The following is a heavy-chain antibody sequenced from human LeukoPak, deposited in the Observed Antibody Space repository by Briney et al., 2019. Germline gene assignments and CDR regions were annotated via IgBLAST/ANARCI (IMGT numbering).Heavy chain of an antibody. Sequence: GGSLRLSCAASGFTFSSYAMSWVRQAPGKGLEWVSAISGSGGSTYYADSVKGRFTISRDNSKNTLYLQMNSLRAEDTAVYYCARGPPLYDFWSGYNYGVDVWGQGTTVTVSS. CDR3: ARGPPLYDFWSGYNYGVDV. CDR2: ISGSGGST. D-gene: IGHD3-3*01. CDR1: GFTFSSYA. J-gene: IGHJ6*02. V-gene: IGHV3-23*01.